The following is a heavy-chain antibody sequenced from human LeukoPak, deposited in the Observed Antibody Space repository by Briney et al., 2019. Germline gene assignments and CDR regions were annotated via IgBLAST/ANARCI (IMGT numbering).Heavy chain of an antibody. V-gene: IGHV1-8*01. D-gene: IGHD3-22*01. CDR1: GYTFTSYD. Sequence: ASVKVSCKASGYTFTSYDINWVRQATGQGLEWMGWTNPNSGNTGYAQKFQGRVTMTRNTSISTAYMELSSLRSEDTAVYYCARVAGRSRGVFDPWGQGTLVTVSS. CDR2: TNPNSGNT. J-gene: IGHJ5*02. CDR3: ARVAGRSRGVFDP.